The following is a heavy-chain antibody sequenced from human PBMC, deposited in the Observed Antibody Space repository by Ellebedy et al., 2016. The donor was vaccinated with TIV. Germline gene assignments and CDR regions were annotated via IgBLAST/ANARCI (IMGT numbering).Heavy chain of an antibody. D-gene: IGHD1/OR15-1a*01. CDR2: IYPGDSDT. Sequence: GESLKISCKGSGYTFPSYWIGWVRQMPGKGLEWMGIIYPGDSDTRYSPSFQGQVTISADKSISTAYLQWINLKASDTAMYYCARRVTTAASDYWGQGTLVTVSS. CDR3: ARRVTTAASDY. CDR1: GYTFPSYW. V-gene: IGHV5-51*01. J-gene: IGHJ4*02.